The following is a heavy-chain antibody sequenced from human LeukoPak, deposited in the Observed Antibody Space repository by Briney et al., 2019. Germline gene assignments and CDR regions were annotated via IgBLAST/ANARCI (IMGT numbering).Heavy chain of an antibody. CDR3: AKVKVVAYDFWSGSWGMDV. J-gene: IGHJ6*02. CDR2: ISGCGGST. Sequence: GASLRLSCAASGFTFSSYAMGWVRQAPGKGLEWVSAISGCGGSTYYADSVKGRFTISRDNSKNTLYLQMNSLRAEDTAVYYCAKVKVVAYDFWSGSWGMDVWGQGTTVTVSS. D-gene: IGHD3-3*01. V-gene: IGHV3-23*01. CDR1: GFTFSSYA.